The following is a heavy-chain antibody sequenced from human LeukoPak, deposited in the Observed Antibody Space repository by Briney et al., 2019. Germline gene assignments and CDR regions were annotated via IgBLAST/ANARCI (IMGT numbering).Heavy chain of an antibody. CDR3: ASMTTVTHTFDY. V-gene: IGHV1-69*05. D-gene: IGHD4-17*01. J-gene: IGHJ4*02. CDR2: IIPIFGTA. CDR1: GGTFSSYA. Sequence: SVKVSCKASGGTFSSYAISWVRQAPGQGLEWMGGIIPIFGTANYAQKLQGRVTMTTDTSTSTAYMELRSLRSDDTAVYYCASMTTVTHTFDYWGQGTLVTVSS.